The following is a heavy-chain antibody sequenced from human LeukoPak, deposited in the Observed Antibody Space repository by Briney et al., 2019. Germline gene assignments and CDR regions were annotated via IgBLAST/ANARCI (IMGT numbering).Heavy chain of an antibody. Sequence: SETLSLTCSVSGDSITNYYWSWIRQPAGKGLEWIGRIYTSGTTDYNPSLKSRVSMSVDTSKNQFSLKLSSVTAADTAVYYCARGQRRDDYIRFDYWGQGTLVTVSS. V-gene: IGHV4-4*07. J-gene: IGHJ4*02. D-gene: IGHD5-24*01. CDR2: IYTSGTT. CDR3: ARGQRRDDYIRFDY. CDR1: GDSITNYY.